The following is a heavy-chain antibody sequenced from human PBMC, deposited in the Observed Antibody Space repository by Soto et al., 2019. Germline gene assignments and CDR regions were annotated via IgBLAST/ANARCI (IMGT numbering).Heavy chain of an antibody. V-gene: IGHV4-59*01. CDR1: GASISRYY. CDR2: AYYSGDT. CDR3: ARDRSTYGGGGTGEVKENWFDP. Sequence: ETLSLSCRVSGASISRYYWSWIRQPPGKGLEWIGYAYYSGDTGYNPSLKSRVTMAFDTSKSQVSLKLSSVTAADTAVYYCARDRSTYGGGGTGEVKENWFDPWGQGAPVTVSS. D-gene: IGHD2-8*01. J-gene: IGHJ5*02.